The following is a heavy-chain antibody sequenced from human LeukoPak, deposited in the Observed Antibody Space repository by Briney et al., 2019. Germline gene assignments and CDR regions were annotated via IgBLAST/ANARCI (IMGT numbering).Heavy chain of an antibody. V-gene: IGHV4-61*08. CDR3: ASRSSIWSGYQDTLYYFDS. CDR1: GASISSGGYS. J-gene: IGHJ4*02. Sequence: SETLSLTCAVSGASISSGGYSWSWIRQPPGKRLEWIGHIYYSGSTNYNPSLKSRVTISVDTSKNQFSLKLSSVTAADTAVYYCASRSSIWSGYQDTLYYFDSWGQGTLVTVSS. D-gene: IGHD3-3*01. CDR2: IYYSGST.